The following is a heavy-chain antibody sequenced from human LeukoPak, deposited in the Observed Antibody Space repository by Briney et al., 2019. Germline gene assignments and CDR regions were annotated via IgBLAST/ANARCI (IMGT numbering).Heavy chain of an antibody. V-gene: IGHV4-30-2*01. J-gene: IGHJ6*03. CDR3: ARAGRSAVYYYYYMDV. D-gene: IGHD2-15*01. Sequence: SETLSLTCAVSGGSISSGGYSWGWIRQPPGKGLEWIGYIYHSGSTYYNPSLKSRVTISVDRSKNQFSLKLSSVTAADTAVYYCARAGRSAVYYYYYMDVWGKGTSVTVSS. CDR1: GGSISSGGYS. CDR2: IYHSGST.